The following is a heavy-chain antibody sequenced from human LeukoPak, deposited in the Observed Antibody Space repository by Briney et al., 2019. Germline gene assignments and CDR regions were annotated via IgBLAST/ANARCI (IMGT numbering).Heavy chain of an antibody. CDR2: ISGSGGST. V-gene: IGHV3-23*01. CDR1: GFTFSSYS. Sequence: GGSLRLSCAASGFTFSSYSMNWVRQAPGKGLEWVSAISGSGGSTYYADSVKGRFTISRDNSKNTLYLQMNSLRAEDTAVYYCAKDSRYCSSTSCQLFDYWGQGTLVTVSS. J-gene: IGHJ4*02. D-gene: IGHD2-2*01. CDR3: AKDSRYCSSTSCQLFDY.